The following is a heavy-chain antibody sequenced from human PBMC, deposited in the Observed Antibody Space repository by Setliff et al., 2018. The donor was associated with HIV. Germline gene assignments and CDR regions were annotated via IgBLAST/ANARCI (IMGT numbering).Heavy chain of an antibody. CDR1: GFTFSSYW. V-gene: IGHV3-74*01. CDR3: ARVGYTSFWYDS. Sequence: LRLSCAASGFTFSSYWMHWVRQAPGKGLVWVSRINSDGGSTSYADSVQGRFTISRDNSKNTLYLQMNSLRPEDTAVYYCARVGYTSFWYDSWGQGTLVTVSS. CDR2: INSDGGST. J-gene: IGHJ5*01. D-gene: IGHD6-13*01.